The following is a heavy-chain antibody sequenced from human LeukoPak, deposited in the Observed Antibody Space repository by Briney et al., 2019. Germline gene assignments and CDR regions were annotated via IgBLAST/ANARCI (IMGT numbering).Heavy chain of an antibody. Sequence: GGSLRLSCAASGFTFRTYAMSWVRQAPGKGLEWVSGISDSGDGTYYAESVKGRFTISRDNAKNSLYLQMNSLRAEDTAVYYCARDLRGLGELSLDDYWGQGTLVTVSS. CDR1: GFTFRTYA. V-gene: IGHV3-23*01. D-gene: IGHD3-16*02. J-gene: IGHJ4*02. CDR2: ISDSGDGT. CDR3: ARDLRGLGELSLDDY.